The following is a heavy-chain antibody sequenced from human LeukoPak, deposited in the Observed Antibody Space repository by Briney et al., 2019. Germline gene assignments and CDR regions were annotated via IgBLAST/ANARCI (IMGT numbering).Heavy chain of an antibody. CDR3: ARGVNYDILTGYYIRGVKHAIFDY. CDR2: MNPNSGNT. J-gene: IGHJ4*02. V-gene: IGHV1-8*01. CDR1: GYTFTSYD. Sequence: ASVKVSCKASGYTFTSYDINWVRQATGQGLGWMGWMNPNSGNTGYAQKFQGRVTMTRNTSISTAYMELSSLRSEDTAVYYCARGVNYDILTGYYIRGVKHAIFDYWGQGTLVTVSS. D-gene: IGHD3-9*01.